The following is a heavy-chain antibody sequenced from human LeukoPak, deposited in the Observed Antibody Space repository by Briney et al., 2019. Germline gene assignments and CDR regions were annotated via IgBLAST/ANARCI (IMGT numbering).Heavy chain of an antibody. CDR2: IYYSGST. D-gene: IGHD3-22*01. J-gene: IGHJ4*02. CDR1: GGSNSAYY. V-gene: IGHV4-59*12. CDR3: ARELITMMVVVNYFDY. Sequence: SETLSLTCTVSGGSNSAYYWSWIRQPPGKGLEWIGYIYYSGSTNYNPSLKSRVTISVDTSKNQFSLKLTSVTAADTAVYYCARELITMMVVVNYFDYWGQGTLVTVSS.